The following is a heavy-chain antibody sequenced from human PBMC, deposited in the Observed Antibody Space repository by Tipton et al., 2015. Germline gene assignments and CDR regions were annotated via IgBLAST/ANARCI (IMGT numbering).Heavy chain of an antibody. CDR2: ISSLGITI. CDR1: GFTFSDHY. V-gene: IGHV3-11*01. Sequence: SLRLSCAASGFTFSDHYMSWIRQAPGQGLEWLSYISSLGITIYYADSVKGRFTISRDNAKNSLHLQMNSLKAEDTAVYYCARARGYIVVVTAIPGAFDIWGQGTMVTVSS. D-gene: IGHD2-21*02. J-gene: IGHJ3*02. CDR3: ARARGYIVVVTAIPGAFDI.